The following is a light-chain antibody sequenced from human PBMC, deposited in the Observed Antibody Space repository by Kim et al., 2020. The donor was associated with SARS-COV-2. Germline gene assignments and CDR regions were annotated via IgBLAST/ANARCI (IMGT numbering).Light chain of an antibody. Sequence: SSELTQDPAVSVALGQTVRNTCQGDSLRSYYATWYQQKPGQAPIVVIYGKNNRPSGIPDRFSGSSSGNTASLTITGTQAGDEADYYCTSRGSNYHVVFGGGTQLTVL. J-gene: IGLJ2*01. CDR2: GKN. CDR3: TSRGSNYHVV. CDR1: SLRSYY. V-gene: IGLV3-19*01.